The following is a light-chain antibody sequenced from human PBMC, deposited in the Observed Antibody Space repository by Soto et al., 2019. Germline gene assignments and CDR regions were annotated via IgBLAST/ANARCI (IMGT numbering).Light chain of an antibody. V-gene: IGKV1-5*03. J-gene: IGKJ1*01. CDR3: QHYNSYSEA. CDR2: KAS. CDR1: QTISSW. Sequence: DIQMTPSPSTLSGSVGATVTITCRASQTISSWLAWYQQKPGKAPKLLIYKASTLKSGAPSRFSGSGSGTEFTLTISSLQPDDFATYYCQHYNSYSEAFGQGTKVDIK.